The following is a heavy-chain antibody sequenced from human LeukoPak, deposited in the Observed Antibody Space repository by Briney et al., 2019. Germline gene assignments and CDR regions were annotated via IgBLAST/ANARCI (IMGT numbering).Heavy chain of an antibody. Sequence: GGSLRLSCAASGLTFSKYGMSWVRQAPGKGLEWVSVISGSGGSTDYADPVKGRFTISRDNSKNMLYVQMNSLRVEDTAVYYCVHCGGDCYPCCGMDVWGQGTTVTVSS. D-gene: IGHD2-21*02. V-gene: IGHV3-23*01. CDR3: VHCGGDCYPCCGMDV. CDR2: ISGSGGST. CDR1: GLTFSKYG. J-gene: IGHJ6*02.